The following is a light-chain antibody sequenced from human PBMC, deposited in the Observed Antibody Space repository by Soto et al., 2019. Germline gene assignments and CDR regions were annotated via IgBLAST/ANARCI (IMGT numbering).Light chain of an antibody. CDR2: EVT. CDR3: CSFTSGNTAYV. CDR1: SSDVGGYNY. J-gene: IGLJ1*01. V-gene: IGLV2-14*01. Sequence: QSALTQPGSVSGAPGQSITISCTGTSSDVGGYNYVSWYQQHPGKAPKLMIYEVTNRPSGVSTRFSGSKSGNTASLTISGLQAEDEADYYCCSFTSGNTAYVFGTGTKVTV.